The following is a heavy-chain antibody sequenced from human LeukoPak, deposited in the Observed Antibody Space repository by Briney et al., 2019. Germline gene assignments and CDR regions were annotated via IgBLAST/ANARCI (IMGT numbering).Heavy chain of an antibody. V-gene: IGHV1-69*06. Sequence: ASVKVSCKASGGTFSSYAISWVRQAPGQGLEWMGGIIPIFGTANYAQKFQGRVTITADKSTSTAYMELSSLRSEDTAVCYCARDRDTAMVFDYWGQGTLVTVSS. J-gene: IGHJ4*02. D-gene: IGHD5-18*01. CDR2: IIPIFGTA. CDR1: GGTFSSYA. CDR3: ARDRDTAMVFDY.